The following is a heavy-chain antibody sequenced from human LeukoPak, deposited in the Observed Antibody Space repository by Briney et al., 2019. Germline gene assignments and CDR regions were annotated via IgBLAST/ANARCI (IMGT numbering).Heavy chain of an antibody. J-gene: IGHJ4*02. V-gene: IGHV4-34*01. CDR1: GGSFSGYY. D-gene: IGHD4-17*01. CDR2: INHSGST. CDR3: ARGYGDYGFDY. Sequence: SETLSLTCAVYGGSFSGYYWSWIRQPPGKGLEWIGEINHSGSTNYNPSLKSRVTISVDTSKNQFSLKLSSVTAADTAVYYCARGYGDYGFDYWGQGTLVTVPS.